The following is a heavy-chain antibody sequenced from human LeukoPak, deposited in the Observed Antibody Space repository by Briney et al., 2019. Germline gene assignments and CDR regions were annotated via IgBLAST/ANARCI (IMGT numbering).Heavy chain of an antibody. CDR2: IIPIFGTA. Sequence: SVKVSCKASGGTFSSYAISWVRQAPGQGLGWMGGIIPIFGTANYAQKFQGRVTITADESTSTAYMELSSLRSEDTAVYYCARGLVVVPAAMGYWGQGTLVTVSS. V-gene: IGHV1-69*13. J-gene: IGHJ4*02. CDR3: ARGLVVVPAAMGY. CDR1: GGTFSSYA. D-gene: IGHD2-2*01.